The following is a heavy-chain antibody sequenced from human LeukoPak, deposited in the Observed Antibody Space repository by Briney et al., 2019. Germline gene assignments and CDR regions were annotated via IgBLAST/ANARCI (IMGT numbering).Heavy chain of an antibody. CDR1: GFTFSSYD. J-gene: IGHJ4*02. D-gene: IGHD6-6*01. Sequence: GGSLRLSCAASGFTFSSYDMHWVRQATGKGLEWVSAIGTTGDTYYPDSVRGRFTISRENAKNSLYLQMNSLRAEDTAVYYCARRGGSSSRRSPIDYWGQGTLVTVSS. CDR2: IGTTGDT. V-gene: IGHV3-13*01. CDR3: ARRGGSSSRRSPIDY.